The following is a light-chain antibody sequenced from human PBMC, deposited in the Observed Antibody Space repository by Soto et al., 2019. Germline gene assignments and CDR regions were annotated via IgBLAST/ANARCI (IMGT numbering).Light chain of an antibody. CDR1: SSNIGAGYE. Sequence: QPVLTQPPSVSEAPGQRVTISCTGSSSNIGAGYEAHWYQQVPGTAPKLLIYENNNRPSGVPDRFSSSKSGTSASLAITGLQAEDEAEYYCQSYDSSLSGYVFGTGTKVTVL. J-gene: IGLJ1*01. CDR3: QSYDSSLSGYV. CDR2: ENN. V-gene: IGLV1-40*01.